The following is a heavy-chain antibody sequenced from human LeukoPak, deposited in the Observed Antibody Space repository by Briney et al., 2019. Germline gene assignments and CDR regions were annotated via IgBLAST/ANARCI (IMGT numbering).Heavy chain of an antibody. D-gene: IGHD3-3*02. Sequence: PGGSLRLSCAASGFTFSSYWMSWVRQAPGKGLEWVANMKQDGSEKYYVDSVKGRFTISRDNAKNSLYLQMNSLRAEDTAVYYCARHPIFGVPRYWGQGTLVTVSS. J-gene: IGHJ4*02. CDR3: ARHPIFGVPRY. V-gene: IGHV3-7*01. CDR1: GFTFSSYW. CDR2: MKQDGSEK.